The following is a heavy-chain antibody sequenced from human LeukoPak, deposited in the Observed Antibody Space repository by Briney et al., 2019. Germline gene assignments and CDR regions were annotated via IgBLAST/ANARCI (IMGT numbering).Heavy chain of an antibody. V-gene: IGHV3-30*02. CDR3: AKERHIAASRGVFDY. D-gene: IGHD6-6*01. CDR2: IRYDGSNK. CDR1: GFAFSSYG. J-gene: IGHJ4*02. Sequence: GGSLRLSCAASGFAFSSYGMHWVRQAPGKGLEWVAFIRYDGSNKYYADSVKGRFTISRDNSKNTLYLQMNSLRAEDTAVYYCAKERHIAASRGVFDYWGQGTLVTVSS.